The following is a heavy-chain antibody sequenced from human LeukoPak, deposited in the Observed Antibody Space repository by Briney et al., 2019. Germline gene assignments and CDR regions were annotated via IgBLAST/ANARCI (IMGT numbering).Heavy chain of an antibody. Sequence: ASVKVSCKASGYTFTSYYMHWVRQAPGQGLEWMGIINPSGGSTSYAQKFQGRVTMTRDMPTSTVYMELSSLRSKDTAVYYCARDGDYYDSSGPGAFDIWGQGTMVTVSS. CDR1: GYTFTSYY. CDR2: INPSGGST. V-gene: IGHV1-46*01. J-gene: IGHJ3*02. CDR3: ARDGDYYDSSGPGAFDI. D-gene: IGHD3-22*01.